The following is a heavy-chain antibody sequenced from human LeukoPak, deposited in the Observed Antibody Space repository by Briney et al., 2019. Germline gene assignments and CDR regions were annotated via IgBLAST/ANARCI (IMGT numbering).Heavy chain of an antibody. CDR3: ARDYGGSSPFDY. CDR1: GFTFSSYE. Sequence: GGSLRLSCAASGFTFSSYEMHWVRQPPGKGLEWGSYISSSDSTIYYADSVKGRFTISRDNAKNSLYLQMNSLRAEDTAVYYCARDYGGSSPFDYWGQGTLVTVSS. CDR2: ISSSDSTI. J-gene: IGHJ4*02. V-gene: IGHV3-48*03. D-gene: IGHD4-23*01.